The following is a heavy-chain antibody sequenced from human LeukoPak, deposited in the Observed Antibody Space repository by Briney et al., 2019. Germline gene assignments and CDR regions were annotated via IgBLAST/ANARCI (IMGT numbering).Heavy chain of an antibody. Sequence: GGSLRLSCAASGFTFSTYTMHWVRQAPGKGLEWVSVIWYDGSNKYYADSVKGRFTISRDNYKNTLYVQMSSLRAEDTAVYYCARSNNGGWGYCDYWGQGSLVTVSS. CDR1: GFTFSTYT. J-gene: IGHJ4*02. CDR3: ARSNNGGWGYCDY. CDR2: IWYDGSNK. V-gene: IGHV3-33*08. D-gene: IGHD2-8*01.